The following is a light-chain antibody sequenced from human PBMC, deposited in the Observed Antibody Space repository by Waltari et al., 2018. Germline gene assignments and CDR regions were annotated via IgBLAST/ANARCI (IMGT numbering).Light chain of an antibody. CDR2: GND. CDR3: QSYDKSLSGLV. J-gene: IGLJ3*02. V-gene: IGLV1-40*01. CDR1: SSNIGARSD. Sequence: QSVLTQPPSVSGAPGQRVTISCTGTSSNIGARSDVHWYQKFPGTAPKLLIYGNDNRPSGVPDRFSGSKSATSASLAITGLQAEDEADYYCQSYDKSLSGLVFGGGTKLTVL.